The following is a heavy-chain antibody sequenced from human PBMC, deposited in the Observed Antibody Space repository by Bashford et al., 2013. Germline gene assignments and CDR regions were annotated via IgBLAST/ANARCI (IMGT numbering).Heavy chain of an antibody. Sequence: GSLRLSCAASGFTVSSNYMSWVRQASGKGLEWLGRIRNKGNNFATAYAASVKGRFTVSRDDLKNTLYLQMNSLKTEDTAVYYCTTQGGPTWPCYWGQGTLVTVSS. J-gene: IGHJ4*02. D-gene: IGHD1-26*01. CDR1: GFTVSSNY. V-gene: IGHV3-73*01. CDR2: IRNKGNNFAT. CDR3: TTQGGPTWPCY.